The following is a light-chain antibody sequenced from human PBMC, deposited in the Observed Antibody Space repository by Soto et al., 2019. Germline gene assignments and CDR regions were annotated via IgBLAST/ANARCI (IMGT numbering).Light chain of an antibody. CDR1: QSIGSS. J-gene: IGKJ1*01. CDR3: QQYYYSPET. V-gene: IGKV3-15*01. CDR2: GAS. Sequence: EIMMTQSPATLSVSPGERAILSCRASQSIGSSLAWFQQRPGQTPRLLIYGASTRATGIPARFSGGGSVTESTLTISSLQSEDFAIYYCQQYYYSPETFGQGTKVEIK.